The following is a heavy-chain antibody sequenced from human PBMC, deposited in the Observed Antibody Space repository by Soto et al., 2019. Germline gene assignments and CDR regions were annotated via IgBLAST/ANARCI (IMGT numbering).Heavy chain of an antibody. V-gene: IGHV1-69*06. CDR2: IIPIFGTA. CDR1: GGPFSSYA. D-gene: IGHD3-22*01. CDR3: ARPEMNDSSGYYMVDAFDI. Sequence: ASSVKVSCKASGGPFSSYAISWVRQAPGQGLEWMGGIIPIFGTANYAQKFQGRVTITADKSTSTAYMELSSLRSEDTAVYYCARPEMNDSSGYYMVDAFDIWGQGTMVTVSS. J-gene: IGHJ3*02.